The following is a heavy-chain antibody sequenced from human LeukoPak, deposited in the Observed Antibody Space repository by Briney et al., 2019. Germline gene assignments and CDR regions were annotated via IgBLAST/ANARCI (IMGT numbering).Heavy chain of an antibody. D-gene: IGHD2-21*02. J-gene: IGHJ6*02. Sequence: PGRSLRLSCAPSGFTFSSYAMHWVRQAPRKGLEWVAVISYDGSNKYYADSVKGRFTISRDNSKNTLYLQMNSLRAEDTAVYYCARVLVTALYYYYYGMDVWGQGTTVTVSS. CDR2: ISYDGSNK. V-gene: IGHV3-30-3*01. CDR1: GFTFSSYA. CDR3: ARVLVTALYYYYYGMDV.